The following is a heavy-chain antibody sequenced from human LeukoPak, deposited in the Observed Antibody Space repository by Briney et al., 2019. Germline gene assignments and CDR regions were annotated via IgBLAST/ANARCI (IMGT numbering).Heavy chain of an antibody. CDR2: INHSGST. D-gene: IGHD1-26*01. CDR3: ARGLRGRLRYYFDN. J-gene: IGHJ4*02. CDR1: GGSFSGYY. V-gene: IGHV4-34*01. Sequence: SETLSPTCAVYGGSFSGYYWSWIRQPPGKGLEWIGEINHSGSTNYNPSLKSRVTISVDTSKNQFSLKLSSVTAADTAVYYCARGLRGRLRYYFDNWGQGTLVTVSS.